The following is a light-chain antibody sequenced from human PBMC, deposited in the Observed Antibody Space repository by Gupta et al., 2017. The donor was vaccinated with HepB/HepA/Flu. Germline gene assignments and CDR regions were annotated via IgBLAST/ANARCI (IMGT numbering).Light chain of an antibody. CDR2: DAS. Sequence: DIQMTQSPSSLSASVGDRVTITCQASQDISNYLNWYQQKPGKAPKLMIYDASNWETGVPSRFSGSGSGTDFTFTSSSLQAEDIAKYYSQQDDTLHSFGGGTKVEIK. CDR1: QDISNY. J-gene: IGKJ4*01. CDR3: QQDDTLHS. V-gene: IGKV1-33*01.